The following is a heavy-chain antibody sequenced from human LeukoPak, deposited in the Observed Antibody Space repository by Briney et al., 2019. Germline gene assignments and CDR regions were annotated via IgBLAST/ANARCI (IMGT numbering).Heavy chain of an antibody. CDR3: ARASIAAADWFGYFDY. D-gene: IGHD6-13*01. CDR2: ISYDGSNK. V-gene: IGHV3-30*09. J-gene: IGHJ4*02. CDR1: GFTFSSYA. Sequence: PGGSLRLSCAASGFTFSSYAMHWVRQAPGKGLEWVAVISYDGSNKYYADSVKGRFAISRDNSKNTLYLQMNSLRAEDTAVYYCARASIAAADWFGYFDYWGQGTLVTVSS.